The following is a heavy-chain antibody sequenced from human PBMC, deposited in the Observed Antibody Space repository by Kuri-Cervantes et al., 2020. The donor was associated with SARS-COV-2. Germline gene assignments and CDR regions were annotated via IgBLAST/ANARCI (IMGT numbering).Heavy chain of an antibody. J-gene: IGHJ6*02. CDR2: IYLGGST. D-gene: IGHD6-19*01. CDR1: GFTVSSNY. V-gene: IGHV3-66*02. Sequence: GESLKIFCEASGFTVSSNYMSWVRQAPGKGLEWVSVIYLGGSTYYVESVKGRFTISRDNSKNKLYLQMNSLRAEDTAVYYCVRVEVAGVSYCMDVWGQGTTVTVSS. CDR3: VRVEVAGVSYCMDV.